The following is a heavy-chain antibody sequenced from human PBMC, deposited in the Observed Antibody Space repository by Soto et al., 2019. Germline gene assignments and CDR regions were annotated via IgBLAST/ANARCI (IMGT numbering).Heavy chain of an antibody. V-gene: IGHV3-48*03. J-gene: IGHJ4*02. CDR1: GFTFRSYE. CDR3: AGYSSSFDY. CDR2: ISSSGSTI. Sequence: GGSLRLSCAASGFTFRSYEMNWVRQAPGKGLEWVSYISSSGSTIYYADSVKGRLTISRANAKNSLYLQMNSLRAEDTAVYYCAGYSSSFDYWGQGTLVTVSS. D-gene: IGHD6-6*01.